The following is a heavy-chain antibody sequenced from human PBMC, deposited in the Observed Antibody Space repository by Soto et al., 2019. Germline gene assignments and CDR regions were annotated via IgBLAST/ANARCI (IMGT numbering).Heavy chain of an antibody. CDR1: GGSISSGGDY. V-gene: IGHV4-31*03. CDR3: ARATPYYYYGMDV. CDR2: IYYSGST. J-gene: IGHJ6*02. Sequence: QVQLQESGPGLVKPSQTLSLTCTVSGGSISSGGDYWSWIRQHPGKGLEWIGYIYYSGSTYYNPSLKSRVTLSVDTSKNHFSRKLSSVTAADTAVYYCARATPYYYYGMDVWGQGTTVTVSS. D-gene: IGHD2-15*01.